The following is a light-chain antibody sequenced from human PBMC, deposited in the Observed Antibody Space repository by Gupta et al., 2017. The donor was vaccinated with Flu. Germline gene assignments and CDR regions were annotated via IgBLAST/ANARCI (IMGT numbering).Light chain of an antibody. CDR3: QEYTTYSRT. J-gene: IGKJ3*01. CDR2: KAS. V-gene: IGKV1-5*03. CDR1: QNIGIW. Sequence: DIQMTHSPSTLSASIGDTVTVTCRTSQNIGIWLAWYQQKPRRAPKLLIYKASTLQYGVPSKFRGNGSGTEFTLTINGLQPDDFASYYCQEYTTYSRTFGRGT.